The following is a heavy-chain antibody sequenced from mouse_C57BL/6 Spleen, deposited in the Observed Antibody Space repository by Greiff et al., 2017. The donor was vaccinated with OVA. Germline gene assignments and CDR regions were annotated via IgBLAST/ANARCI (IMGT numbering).Heavy chain of an antibody. V-gene: IGHV5-17*01. CDR3: ARGGDYDPMDY. CDR1: GFTFSDYG. J-gene: IGHJ4*01. CDR2: ISSGSSTI. D-gene: IGHD2-4*01. Sequence: EVMLVESGGGLVKPGGSLKLSCAASGFTFSDYGMHWVRQAPEKGLEWVAYISSGSSTIYYADTVKGRFTISRDNAKNTLFLQMTSLRSEDTAMYYCARGGDYDPMDYWGQGTSVTVSS.